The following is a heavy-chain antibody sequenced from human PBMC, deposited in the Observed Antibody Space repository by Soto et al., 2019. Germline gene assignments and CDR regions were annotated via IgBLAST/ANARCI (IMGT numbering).Heavy chain of an antibody. D-gene: IGHD6-19*01. CDR2: ITEDGSNK. J-gene: IGHJ4*02. Sequence: GGSLSLSCAASGFFFSNYWLTWVRQAPGRGLKWVANITEDGSNKDYVDSVKGRFTISRDNSKNTLFLQMNSLRAEDTAVYYCARTNSSGFYFDYWGQGTLVTVSS. CDR1: GFFFSNYW. CDR3: ARTNSSGFYFDY. V-gene: IGHV3-7*01.